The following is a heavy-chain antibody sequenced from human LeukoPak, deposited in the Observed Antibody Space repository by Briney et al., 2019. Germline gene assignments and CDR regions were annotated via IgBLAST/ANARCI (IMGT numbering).Heavy chain of an antibody. V-gene: IGHV1-8*01. CDR2: MNPNSGNT. CDR3: ARGGLPVRGYWFSTKVWEQYYYYGMDV. CDR1: GYTFTSYD. J-gene: IGHJ6*02. D-gene: IGHD5-18*01. Sequence: ASVKVSFKSSGYTFTSYDSNWVRQATGQGREWMGWMNPNSGNTGYAQKFQGRVTMTRKSSISKAYMELSSLRAEDTAGYYCARGGLPVRGYWFSTKVWEQYYYYGMDVWGQGTTVTVSS.